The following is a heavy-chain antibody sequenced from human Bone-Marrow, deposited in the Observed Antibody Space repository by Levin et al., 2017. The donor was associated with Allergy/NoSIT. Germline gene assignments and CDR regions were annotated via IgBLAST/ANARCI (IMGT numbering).Heavy chain of an antibody. CDR1: GFTFSSYS. J-gene: IGHJ3*02. CDR2: ISSSSSYI. D-gene: IGHD2-2*01. V-gene: IGHV3-21*01. Sequence: GESLKISCAASGFTFSSYSMNWVRQAPGKGLEWVSSISSSSSYIYYADSVKGRFTISRDNAKNSLYLQMNSLRAEDTAVYYCASSTRGPPARGVDAFDIWGQGTMVTVSS. CDR3: ASSTRGPPARGVDAFDI.